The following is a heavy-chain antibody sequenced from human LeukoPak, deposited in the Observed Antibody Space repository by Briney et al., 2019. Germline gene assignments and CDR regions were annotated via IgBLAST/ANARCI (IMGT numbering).Heavy chain of an antibody. V-gene: IGHV4-30-4*01. J-gene: IGHJ4*02. CDR1: GGSISSGDYY. CDR3: ARRLGIAAAGTGFDY. D-gene: IGHD6-13*01. CDR2: IYYSGST. Sequence: SETLSLTCTVSGGSISSGDYYWSWIRQPPGKGLEWIGYIYYSGSTYYSPSLKSRVTISVDTSKNQFSLKLSSVTAADTAVYYCARRLGIAAAGTGFDYWGQGTLVTVSS.